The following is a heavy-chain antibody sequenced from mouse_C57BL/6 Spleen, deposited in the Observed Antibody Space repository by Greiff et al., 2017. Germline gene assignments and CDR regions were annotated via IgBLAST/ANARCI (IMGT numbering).Heavy chain of an antibody. CDR2: IDPSDSYT. J-gene: IGHJ4*01. CDR3: ARNLIYYGNYNAMDY. Sequence: VQLQQPGAELVMPGASVKLSCKASGYTFTSYWMHWVKQRPGQGLEWIGEIDPSDSYTNYNQKFKGKSTLTVDKSSSTAYMQLSSLTSEDSAVYYCARNLIYYGNYNAMDYWGQGTSVTVSS. D-gene: IGHD2-1*01. CDR1: GYTFTSYW. V-gene: IGHV1-69*01.